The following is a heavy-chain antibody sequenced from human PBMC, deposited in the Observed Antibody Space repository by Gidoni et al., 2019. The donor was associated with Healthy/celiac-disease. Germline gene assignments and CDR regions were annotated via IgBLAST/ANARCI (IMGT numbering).Heavy chain of an antibody. CDR1: GFTFSSYS. CDR3: AGYYYYGSGAYR. CDR2: ISRSRSYI. V-gene: IGHV3-21*01. J-gene: IGHJ5*02. D-gene: IGHD3-10*01. Sequence: EVQLVESGGGLFKPGGSLRLSCAASGFTFSSYSMNWVRQAPGKGLEWVSSISRSRSYIYYADSVKGRFTSSRDNAKNSLYLQMNSRRAEDTAVYYCAGYYYYGSGAYRWGQGTLVTVSS.